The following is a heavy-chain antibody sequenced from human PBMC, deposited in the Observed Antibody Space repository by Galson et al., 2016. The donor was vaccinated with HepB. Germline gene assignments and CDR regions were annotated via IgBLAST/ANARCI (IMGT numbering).Heavy chain of an antibody. D-gene: IGHD3-3*01. V-gene: IGHV1-69*13. CDR2: IIPVFNTP. Sequence: SVKVSCKASGDTFSRSALSWVRQAPGQGLEWMGGIIPVFNTPVYAQKFEGRVTITADESTTTAYMEVSGLSSGDTAMYYCARRGPSNLGHFLVGYYYGMDVWGQGTPVTV. CDR1: GDTFSRSA. J-gene: IGHJ6*02. CDR3: ARRGPSNLGHFLVGYYYGMDV.